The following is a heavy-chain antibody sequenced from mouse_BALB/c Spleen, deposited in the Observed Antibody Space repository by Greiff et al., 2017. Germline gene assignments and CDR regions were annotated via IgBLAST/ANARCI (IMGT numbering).Heavy chain of an antibody. CDR2: INPSTGYT. V-gene: IGHV1-7*01. J-gene: IGHJ2*01. CDR3: AFTTVVENYFDY. Sequence: VKLQESGAELAKPGASVKMSCKASGYTFTSYWMHWVKQRPGQGLEWIGYINPSTGYTEYNQKFKDKATLTADKSSSTAYMQLSSLTSEDSAVYYCAFTTVVENYFDYWGQGTTLTVSS. D-gene: IGHD1-1*01. CDR1: GYTFTSYW.